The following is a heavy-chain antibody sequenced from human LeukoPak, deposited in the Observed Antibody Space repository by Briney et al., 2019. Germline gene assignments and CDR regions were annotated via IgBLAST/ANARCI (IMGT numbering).Heavy chain of an antibody. D-gene: IGHD2-2*01. CDR1: GYSFTSYW. CDR3: ARLFGCSSTSCYSRANYYYYGMDV. CDR2: IYPGDSDT. J-gene: IGHJ6*02. Sequence: GESLKISCKGSGYSFTSYWIGWVRQMPGKGLEWMGIIYPGDSDTRYSPSFQGQVTISADKSISTAYLQWSSLKASDTATYYCARLFGCSSTSCYSRANYYYYGMDVWGQGTTVTVSS. V-gene: IGHV5-51*01.